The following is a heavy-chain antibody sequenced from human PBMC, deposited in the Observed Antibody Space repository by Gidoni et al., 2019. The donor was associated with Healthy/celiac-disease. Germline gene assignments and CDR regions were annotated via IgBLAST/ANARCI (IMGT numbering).Heavy chain of an antibody. CDR1: GGSFRGYY. CDR2: INHSGST. J-gene: IGHJ4*02. CDR3: ARRRYYDILTGYYKPPYYFDY. Sequence: QVQLQQWGAGLLKPSETLSLTCAVYGGSFRGYYGSWIRQPPGKGLEWIGEINHSGSTNYNPALKSRVTISVDTSKNQFSLKLSSVTASDTAVYYCARRRYYDILTGYYKPPYYFDYWGQGTLVTVSS. V-gene: IGHV4-34*01. D-gene: IGHD3-9*01.